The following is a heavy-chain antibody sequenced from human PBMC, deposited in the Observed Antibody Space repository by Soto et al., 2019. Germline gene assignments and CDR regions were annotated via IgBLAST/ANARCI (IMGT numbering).Heavy chain of an antibody. Sequence: EVKLVESGGGLVQPGGSLRLSCAASGFTFSNYWMYWARQAPGQGLVWVSRINSNGSVSRYADSVKGRLTISRDNVKNTPYLQMNRLRVEYTAVYYCARGDCVGGSCYSLAGSFYYYMEVWGKGTTVTV. J-gene: IGHJ6*03. CDR2: INSNGSVS. V-gene: IGHV3-74*01. CDR1: GFTFSNYW. CDR3: ARGDCVGGSCYSLAGSFYYYMEV. D-gene: IGHD2-15*01.